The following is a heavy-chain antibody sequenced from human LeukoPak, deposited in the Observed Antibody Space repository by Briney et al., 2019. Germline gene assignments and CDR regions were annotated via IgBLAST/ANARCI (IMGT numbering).Heavy chain of an antibody. J-gene: IGHJ4*02. CDR1: GASVGSGIYY. CDR2: IDNSGDT. CDR3: ARAAATLDS. D-gene: IGHD6-13*01. V-gene: IGHV4-61*03. Sequence: SETLSLTCTVSGASVGSGIYYWTWIRQPPGKGLEWIGYIDNSGDTNYNPSLKSRLTISQDTPKNHFSLRLTSVTAADTAVYYCARAAATLDSWGQGTLVTVSS.